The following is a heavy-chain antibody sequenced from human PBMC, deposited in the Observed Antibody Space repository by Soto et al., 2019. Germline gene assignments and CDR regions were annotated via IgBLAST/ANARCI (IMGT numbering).Heavy chain of an antibody. CDR3: AGEGVVPAAKMWANCFDY. Sequence: QVQLVESGGGLVKPGGSLRLSCAASGFTFSDYYMSWIRQAPGKGLECVSYISSSGSTIYYADSVKGRFTISRDNAKNSLYLQMHSLRAEDTAVYYCAGEGVVPAAKMWANCFDYLGPGTLVTGSS. J-gene: IGHJ4*02. CDR2: ISSSGSTI. CDR1: GFTFSDYY. V-gene: IGHV3-11*01. D-gene: IGHD2-2*01.